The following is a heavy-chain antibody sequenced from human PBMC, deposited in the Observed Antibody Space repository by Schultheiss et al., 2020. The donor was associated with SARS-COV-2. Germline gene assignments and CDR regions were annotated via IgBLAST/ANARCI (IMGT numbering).Heavy chain of an antibody. Sequence: SQTLSLTCTVSGGSISSGDYYWSWIRQPPGKGLEWIGSVYTSGSTSHNPALRSRVAVSVDTSKNQFSLKLSSVTAADTAVYYCALAPGHYGSGSYGYWGQGTLVTVSS. CDR3: ALAPGHYGSGSYGY. J-gene: IGHJ4*02. CDR2: VYTSGST. CDR1: GGSISSGDYY. D-gene: IGHD3-10*01. V-gene: IGHV4-30-2*03.